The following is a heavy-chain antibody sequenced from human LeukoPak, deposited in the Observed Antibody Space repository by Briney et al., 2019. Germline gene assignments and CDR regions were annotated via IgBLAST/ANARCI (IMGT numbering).Heavy chain of an antibody. V-gene: IGHV3-23*01. CDR1: GFTFSSYA. CDR2: ISGSGGST. D-gene: IGHD3-10*01. CDR3: AKDHRRSYYGSGSFYDFNA. Sequence: PGGSLRLSRAASGFTFSSYAMSWVRQAPGKGLEWVSAISGSGGSTYYADSVKGRFTISRDNSKNTLYLQMNSLRAEDTAVYYCAKDHRRSYYGSGSFYDFNAWGQGTLVTVPS. J-gene: IGHJ5*02.